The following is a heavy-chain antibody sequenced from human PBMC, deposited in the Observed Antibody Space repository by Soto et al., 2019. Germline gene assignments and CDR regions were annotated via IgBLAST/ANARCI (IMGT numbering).Heavy chain of an antibody. Sequence: EVQLVESGGGLVQPGGSLRLSCAASGFTFSSYWMSWFRQAPGKGLEWVANIKQDGSEKYYVDSVKGRFTISRDNAKNSLYLQMNSLRAEDTAVYYCARCPYQLLYAFDIWGQGTMVTVSS. V-gene: IGHV3-7*01. CDR2: IKQDGSEK. J-gene: IGHJ3*02. D-gene: IGHD2-2*01. CDR3: ARCPYQLLYAFDI. CDR1: GFTFSSYW.